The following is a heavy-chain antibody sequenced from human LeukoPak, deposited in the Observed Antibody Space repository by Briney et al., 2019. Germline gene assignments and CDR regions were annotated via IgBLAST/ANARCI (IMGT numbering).Heavy chain of an antibody. Sequence: GGSLRLSCAASGFSFRTYGMSWVRQAPGKRLEWVSGISGSGDNTHNADFVKGRFTISRDNSKNTLYLQMNSLRAEDTAVYYCAHGAMYQLDYWGQGTLVTVSS. D-gene: IGHD2-2*01. CDR2: ISGSGDNT. J-gene: IGHJ4*02. V-gene: IGHV3-23*01. CDR1: GFSFRTYG. CDR3: AHGAMYQLDY.